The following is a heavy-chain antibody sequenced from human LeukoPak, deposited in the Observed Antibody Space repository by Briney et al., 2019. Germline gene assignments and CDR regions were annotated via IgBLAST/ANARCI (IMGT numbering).Heavy chain of an antibody. CDR2: IYTSGST. D-gene: IGHD3-10*01. CDR3: ARESGSGSN. V-gene: IGHV4-4*07. Sequence: KASETLSLTCSVSGYSISSDYYWSWIRQPAGKGLEWIGRIYTSGSTNYNPSLKSRVTMSVDTSKNQFSLKLSSVTAADTAVYYCARESGSGSNWGQGTLVTVSS. CDR1: GYSISSDYY. J-gene: IGHJ4*02.